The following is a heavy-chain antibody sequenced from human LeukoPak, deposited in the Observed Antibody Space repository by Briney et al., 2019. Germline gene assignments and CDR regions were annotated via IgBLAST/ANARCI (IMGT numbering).Heavy chain of an antibody. CDR2: ITKSGDAA. V-gene: IGHV3-23*01. Sequence: GGSLRLSCAVSGITFSTFGVSWVRQAPGKGLEWVSTITKSGDAAYCADSVKGRFTISRDNSKDTLYLQMKSLRAEDTAVYYCAYVVGGYWGQGTLVTVSS. CDR1: GITFSTFG. J-gene: IGHJ4*02. CDR3: AYVVGGY. D-gene: IGHD2-21*01.